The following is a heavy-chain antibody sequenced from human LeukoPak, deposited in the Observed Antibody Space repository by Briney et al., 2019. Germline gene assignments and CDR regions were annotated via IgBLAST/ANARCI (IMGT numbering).Heavy chain of an antibody. CDR2: IYYSGST. J-gene: IGHJ4*02. V-gene: IGHV4-31*03. CDR1: GCSISSGGYS. Sequence: SQTLSLTCTVSGCSISSGGYSWSWIRQHPGKGLEWIGYIYYSGSTYYNPSLKSRVTISVDTSKNQFSLKLSSVTAADTAVYYCASTGSYRDYWGQGTLVTVSS. D-gene: IGHD1-26*01. CDR3: ASTGSYRDY.